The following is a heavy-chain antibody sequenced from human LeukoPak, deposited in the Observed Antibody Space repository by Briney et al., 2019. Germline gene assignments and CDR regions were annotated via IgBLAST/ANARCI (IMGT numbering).Heavy chain of an antibody. CDR2: MNASSDNT. V-gene: IGHV1-8*01. D-gene: IGHD2-15*01. CDR1: GYTFTSYD. Sequence: ASVKVSCKASGYTFTSYDINWVRQATGQGLEWMGWMNASSDNTGYAQKFQGRVTMTRKTSISTAYMELSSLRSEDTAVYYCARDQDIVVVVAALRQREMGGFDPWGQGTLVTVSS. J-gene: IGHJ5*02. CDR3: ARDQDIVVVVAALRQREMGGFDP.